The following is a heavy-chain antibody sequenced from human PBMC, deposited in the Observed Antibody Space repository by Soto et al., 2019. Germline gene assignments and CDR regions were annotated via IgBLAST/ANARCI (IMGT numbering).Heavy chain of an antibody. D-gene: IGHD5-18*01. Sequence: PGGSLRLSCAASGFTFSSYGMHWVRQAPGKGLEWVAVIWYDGSNKYYADSVKGRFTISRDNSKNTLYLQMNSLRAEDKAVYYCARDGDTAMVTYYFDYWGQGTLVTVSS. CDR2: IWYDGSNK. V-gene: IGHV3-33*01. J-gene: IGHJ4*02. CDR1: GFTFSSYG. CDR3: ARDGDTAMVTYYFDY.